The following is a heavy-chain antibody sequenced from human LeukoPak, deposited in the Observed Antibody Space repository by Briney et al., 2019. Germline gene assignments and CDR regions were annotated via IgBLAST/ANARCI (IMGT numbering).Heavy chain of an antibody. CDR2: IYHSGST. D-gene: IGHD3-10*01. Sequence: SQTLSLTCTVSGGSISSGGYYWSWIRQPPGKGLEWIGYIYHSGSTYYNPSLKSRVTISVDTSKNQFSLKLSSVTAADTAVYYCAREAAYYYGSGSYPDVWGKGTTVTVSS. J-gene: IGHJ6*04. V-gene: IGHV4-30-2*01. CDR1: GGSISSGGYY. CDR3: AREAAYYYGSGSYPDV.